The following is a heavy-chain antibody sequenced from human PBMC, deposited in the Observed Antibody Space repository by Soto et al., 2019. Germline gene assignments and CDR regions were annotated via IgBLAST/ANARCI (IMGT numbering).Heavy chain of an antibody. CDR1: GFSFTNAW. J-gene: IGHJ5*02. D-gene: IGHD6-19*01. CDR3: TTDPRASSGLHPGRGWLDP. V-gene: IGHV3-15*07. Sequence: EAQLVESGGGLVKPGGSLRLSCVASGFSFTNAWMNWARQAPGKGLEWVGRLKSQTGGATTEYAAPAKGRFTISRDDSREAMYRKMNSLKTEDTAVYYCTTDPRASSGLHPGRGWLDPWGQGTLVTVSS. CDR2: LKSQTGGATT.